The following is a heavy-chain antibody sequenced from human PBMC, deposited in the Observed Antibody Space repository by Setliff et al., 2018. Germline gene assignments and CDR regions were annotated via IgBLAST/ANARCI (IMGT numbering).Heavy chain of an antibody. CDR3: AKDSHEFWSGDYKNWVDP. J-gene: IGHJ5*02. CDR2: IRYDGSSK. D-gene: IGHD3-3*01. V-gene: IGHV3-30*02. CDR1: GFIFYNYG. Sequence: AGSLRLSCAASGFIFYNYGMHWVRQPPGKGLEWVAVIRYDGSSKYYGDSVKGRFTISRDNSKNTLYLQMNNVRAEDTAVYYCAKDSHEFWSGDYKNWVDPWGQGTLVTVSS.